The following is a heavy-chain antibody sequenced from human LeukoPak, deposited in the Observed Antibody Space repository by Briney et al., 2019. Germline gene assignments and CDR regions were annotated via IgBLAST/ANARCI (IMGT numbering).Heavy chain of an antibody. Sequence: SETLSLTCTVSGGSISSGDYYWSWIRQPPGKGLEWIGYIYYSGSTYYNPSLKSRVTISVDTSKNQFSLKLSSVTAADTAVCYCARVRYFDWLLVDYWGQGTLVTVSS. J-gene: IGHJ4*02. CDR3: ARVRYFDWLLVDY. V-gene: IGHV4-30-4*01. D-gene: IGHD3-9*01. CDR1: GGSISSGDYY. CDR2: IYYSGST.